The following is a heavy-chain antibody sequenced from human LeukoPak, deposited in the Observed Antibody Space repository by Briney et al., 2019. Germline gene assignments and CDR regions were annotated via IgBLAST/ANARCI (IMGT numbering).Heavy chain of an antibody. J-gene: IGHJ6*04. V-gene: IGHV3-33*01. D-gene: IGHD6-13*01. CDR3: ARDLGSYSSSWYGAYYYGMDV. CDR1: GFTFSSYG. Sequence: GRSLRLSCAASGFTFSSYGMHWVRQAPGKGLEWVAVIWYDGSNKYYADSVKGRFTISRDKSKNTLYLQMNNQRAEDTAVYYCARDLGSYSSSWYGAYYYGMDVWGKGATVTVSS. CDR2: IWYDGSNK.